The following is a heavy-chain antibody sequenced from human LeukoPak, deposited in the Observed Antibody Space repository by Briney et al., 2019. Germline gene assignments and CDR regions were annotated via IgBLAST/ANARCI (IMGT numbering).Heavy chain of an antibody. V-gene: IGHV4-39*07. D-gene: IGHD3-3*01. Sequence: SETLSLTCTVSGGSISSSSYYWGWIRQPPGKGLEWIGSIYYSGSTYYNPSLKSRVTISSDTSKNQFSLKLSSVTAADTAVYYCARSHDFWSGYSWGQGTLVTVSS. CDR2: IYYSGST. CDR1: GGSISSSSYY. J-gene: IGHJ4*02. CDR3: ARSHDFWSGYS.